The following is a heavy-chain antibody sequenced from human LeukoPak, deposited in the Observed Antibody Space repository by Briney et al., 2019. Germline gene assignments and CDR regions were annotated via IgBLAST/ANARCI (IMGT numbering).Heavy chain of an antibody. CDR2: IYYSGST. CDR3: ARVSPNNWSYDY. V-gene: IGHV4-39*07. D-gene: IGHD1-7*01. Sequence: PSETLSLTCTVSGGSISSSSYYWGWIRQPPGKGLEWIGSIYYSGSTYYNPSLKSRVTISVDTSKNQFSLKLSSVTAADTAVYYCARVSPNNWSYDYWGQGTLVTVSS. CDR1: GGSISSSSYY. J-gene: IGHJ4*02.